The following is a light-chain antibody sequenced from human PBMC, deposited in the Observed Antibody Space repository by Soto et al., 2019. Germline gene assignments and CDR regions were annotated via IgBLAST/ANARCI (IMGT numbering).Light chain of an antibody. CDR1: SSDVGSYNL. Sequence: LTQPASVSGSPGQSITISCTGTSSDVGSYNLVSWYQQHPGKAPKLIIYEDSKRPSGVSNRFSGSKSGNTASLTISGRQTEDEAAYYCCSYADSSTSVFGTGTRLPS. CDR3: CSYADSSTSV. V-gene: IGLV2-23*01. CDR2: EDS. J-gene: IGLJ1*01.